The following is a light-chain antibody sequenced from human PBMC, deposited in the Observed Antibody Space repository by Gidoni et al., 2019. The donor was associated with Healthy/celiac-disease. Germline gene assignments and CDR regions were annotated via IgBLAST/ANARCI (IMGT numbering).Light chain of an antibody. CDR3: QQSYSTPMCS. J-gene: IGKJ2*04. CDR1: QSISSY. V-gene: IGKV1-39*01. CDR2: AAS. Sequence: DIQMTQSPSSLSESVGDRVTITCRASQSISSYLNWYQQKPGKAPKLLIYAASSLQSEVPSRFSGSGSGTDFTLTISSLQPEDFATYYCQQSYSTPMCSFGQGTKLEIK.